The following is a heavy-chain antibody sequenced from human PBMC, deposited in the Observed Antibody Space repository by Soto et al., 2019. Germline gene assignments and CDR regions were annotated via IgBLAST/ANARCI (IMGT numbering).Heavy chain of an antibody. V-gene: IGHV3-23*01. J-gene: IGHJ6*04. CDR3: AKTPLYYDFWSDRMDV. CDR1: VFTFSSYA. Sequence: WGSLRLSCAASVFTFSSYAMSWVRQAPGKGLEWVSAISGSGGSTCYADSVKGRFTISRDNSRNTLYLQMNSLRAEDTAVYYCAKTPLYYDFWSDRMDVWGKGTTVTVSS. D-gene: IGHD3-3*01. CDR2: ISGSGGST.